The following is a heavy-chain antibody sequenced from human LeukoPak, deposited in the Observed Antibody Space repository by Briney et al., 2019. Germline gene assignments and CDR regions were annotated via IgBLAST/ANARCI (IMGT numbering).Heavy chain of an antibody. Sequence: ASVKVSCKASGYTFTDYYLHWVRQAPGQGLEWMGWITTCSGGTNYAQKFQGRVSMTRDTSSSTAFMELSRLTSDDTAVYYCARRGDGYKFHYWGQGTLVTVSS. J-gene: IGHJ4*02. CDR2: ITTCSGGT. V-gene: IGHV1-2*02. D-gene: IGHD5-24*01. CDR1: GYTFTDYY. CDR3: ARRGDGYKFHY.